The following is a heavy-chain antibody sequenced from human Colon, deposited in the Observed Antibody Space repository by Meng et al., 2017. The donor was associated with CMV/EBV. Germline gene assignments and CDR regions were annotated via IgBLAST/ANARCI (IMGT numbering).Heavy chain of an antibody. CDR1: GYTFTGYY. CDR3: AREYYDILTGDHRAYYYGMDV. D-gene: IGHD3-9*01. CDR2: INPNSGGT. J-gene: IGHJ6*02. V-gene: IGHV1-2*02. Sequence: ASVKVSCKASGYTFTGYYMHWVRQAPGQGLEGMGWINPNSGGTNYAQKFQGRVTMTTDSSTSTAYMELRSLRSDDTAVYYCAREYYDILTGDHRAYYYGMDVWGQGTTVTVSS.